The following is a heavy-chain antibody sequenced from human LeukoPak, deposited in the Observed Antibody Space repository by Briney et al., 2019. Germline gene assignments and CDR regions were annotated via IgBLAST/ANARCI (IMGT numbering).Heavy chain of an antibody. J-gene: IGHJ5*02. CDR2: IYYSGST. CDR1: GGSISSYY. V-gene: IGHV4-59*01. CDR3: ARGPRGYYYGSAFDP. Sequence: SETLSLTCTVSGGSISSYYWSWIRQPPGKGLEWIGYIYYSGSTNYNPSLKSRVTISVDTSKNQFSLKLSSVTAADTAVYYCARGPRGYYYGSAFDPWGQGTLVTVS. D-gene: IGHD3-10*01.